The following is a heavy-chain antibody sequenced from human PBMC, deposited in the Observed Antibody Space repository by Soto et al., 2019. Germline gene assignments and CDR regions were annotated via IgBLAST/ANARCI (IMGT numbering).Heavy chain of an antibody. CDR3: TREGDGSGFFSDF. J-gene: IGHJ4*02. V-gene: IGHV3-23*01. CDR2: ISNRGAYT. Sequence: GGSLRLSCAASGFTFTNSHMSWVRQAPGKGLEWVSSISNRGAYTYYIDSVKGRFSISRDNSRDTLYLQMNSLRAEDTAVYYCTREGDGSGFFSDFSGQGALVTVSS. CDR1: GFTFTNSH. D-gene: IGHD3-22*01.